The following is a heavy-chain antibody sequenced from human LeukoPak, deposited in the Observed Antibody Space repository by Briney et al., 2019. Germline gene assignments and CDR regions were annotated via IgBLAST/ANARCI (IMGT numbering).Heavy chain of an antibody. D-gene: IGHD3-10*01. CDR1: GGSISSGSYY. CDR2: IYTSGST. J-gene: IGHJ4*02. Sequence: SETLSLTCTVSGGSISSGSYYWSWIRQPAGEGLEWIGRIYTSGSTNYNPSLKSRVTISVDTSKNQFSLKLSSVTAADTAVYYCASELAGIFDYWGQGTLVTVSS. CDR3: ASELAGIFDY. V-gene: IGHV4-61*02.